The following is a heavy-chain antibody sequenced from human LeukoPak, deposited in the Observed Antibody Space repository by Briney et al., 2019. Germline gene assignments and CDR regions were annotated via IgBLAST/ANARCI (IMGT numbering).Heavy chain of an antibody. CDR1: GYTFTSYG. CDR3: ARDRRIMITFGGVIVRGFDY. D-gene: IGHD3-16*02. Sequence: ASVEVSCKASGYTFTSYGISWVRQAPGQGLEWMGWISAYNGNTNYAQKLQGRVTMTTDTSTSTAYMELRSLRSDDTAVYYCARDRRIMITFGGVIVRGFDYWGQGTLVTVSS. V-gene: IGHV1-18*01. J-gene: IGHJ4*02. CDR2: ISAYNGNT.